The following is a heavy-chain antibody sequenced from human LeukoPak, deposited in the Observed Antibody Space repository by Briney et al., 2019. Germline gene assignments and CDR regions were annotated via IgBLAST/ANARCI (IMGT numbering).Heavy chain of an antibody. J-gene: IGHJ4*02. D-gene: IGHD2-8*01. CDR2: IYYSGST. Sequence: PSQTLSLTCTVSGGSISSGGYYWSWIRQHPGKGLEWIGYIYYSGSTYYNPSLKSRVTISVDTSKNQFSLKLSSVTAADTAVYYCARGSVLSGILGYWGQGTLVTVSS. V-gene: IGHV4-31*03. CDR3: ARGSVLSGILGY. CDR1: GGSISSGGYY.